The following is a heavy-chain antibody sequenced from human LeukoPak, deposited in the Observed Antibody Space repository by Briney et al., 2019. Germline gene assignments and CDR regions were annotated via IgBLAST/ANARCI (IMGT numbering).Heavy chain of an antibody. Sequence: PGGSLRLSCAASGLTVSSNYMSWVRQAAGKGLEWVSVIYSGGSTYYADSVKGRFTIYTDNSKNTLYLQMNSLRVEDTAVYYCARDSSGWTGAYFDYWGQGTLVTVSS. D-gene: IGHD6-19*01. V-gene: IGHV3-66*01. J-gene: IGHJ4*02. CDR2: IYSGGST. CDR3: ARDSSGWTGAYFDY. CDR1: GLTVSSNY.